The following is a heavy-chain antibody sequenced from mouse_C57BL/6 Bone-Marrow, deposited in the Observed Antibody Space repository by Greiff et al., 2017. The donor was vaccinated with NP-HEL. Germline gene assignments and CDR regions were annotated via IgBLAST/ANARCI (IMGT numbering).Heavy chain of an antibody. J-gene: IGHJ2*01. D-gene: IGHD1-1*01. V-gene: IGHV1-82*01. CDR1: GYAFSSSW. CDR3: AGQRNYGSLFDY. Sequence: QVQLQQSGPELVKPGASVKISCKASGYAFSSSWMNWVKQRPGKGLEWIGRIYPGDGDTTYNGKFKGKATLTADKSSSTAYMQRSSLTYEDAAVYFCAGQRNYGSLFDYWGQGTTLTVSS. CDR2: IYPGDGDT.